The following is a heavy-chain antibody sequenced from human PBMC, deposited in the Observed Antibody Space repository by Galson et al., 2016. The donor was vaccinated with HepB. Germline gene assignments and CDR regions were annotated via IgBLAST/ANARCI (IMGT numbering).Heavy chain of an antibody. D-gene: IGHD3-3*01. CDR1: INSSYY. V-gene: IGHV4-39*07. Sequence: SETLSLTCTVSINSSYYWGWIRQPPGKGLEWIGSIYYSGSTYYNPSPKRRLTISLNRSKSQFSMRLSSVTAAATADYYCVRGYYDFRSACSDYFDYWGQGTLVTASS. J-gene: IGHJ4*02. CDR2: IYYSGST. CDR3: VRGYYDFRSACSDYFDY.